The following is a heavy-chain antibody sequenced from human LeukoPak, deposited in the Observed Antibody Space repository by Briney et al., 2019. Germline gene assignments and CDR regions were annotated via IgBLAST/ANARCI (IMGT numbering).Heavy chain of an antibody. J-gene: IGHJ4*02. Sequence: GRSLRLSCAASGLTFNRYAMHWVRQAPGKGLEWVAVISYDGSNKYYAGSVKGRFTISRDNSKNTLYLQMNSLRAEDTAVYYCARDLDVHWGQGTLVTVSS. CDR2: ISYDGSNK. CDR1: GLTFNRYA. D-gene: IGHD6-6*01. CDR3: ARDLDVH. V-gene: IGHV3-30*04.